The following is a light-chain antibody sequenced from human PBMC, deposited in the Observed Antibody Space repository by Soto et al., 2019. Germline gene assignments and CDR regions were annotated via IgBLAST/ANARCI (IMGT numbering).Light chain of an antibody. Sequence: DIQMTQSPSSLSASVGDRVTITCRASQSISSYLPWYQQKPGKAPKLLIYAASSLQSGVPSRFSGSGSGTDFTLTISSLQPEDFATYYCQQNYSTPRTFGQGTKVEIK. V-gene: IGKV1-39*01. CDR2: AAS. J-gene: IGKJ1*01. CDR1: QSISSY. CDR3: QQNYSTPRT.